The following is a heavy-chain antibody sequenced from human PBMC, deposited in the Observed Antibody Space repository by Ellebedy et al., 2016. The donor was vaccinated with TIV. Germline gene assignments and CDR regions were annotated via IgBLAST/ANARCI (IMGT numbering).Heavy chain of an antibody. D-gene: IGHD2-21*01. CDR3: ARDPGGGGDFGDNWFDP. CDR1: GIIVSDYF. V-gene: IGHV3-66*01. CDR2: LYPDAKT. Sequence: PGGSLRLSCEASGIIVSDYFMNWVRQAPGKGLEWVSVLYPDAKTNYTYSVNGRFIVSRDNSKNTLYLQMNSLTAEDTAVYYCARDPGGGGDFGDNWFDPWGQGTLVTVSS. J-gene: IGHJ5*02.